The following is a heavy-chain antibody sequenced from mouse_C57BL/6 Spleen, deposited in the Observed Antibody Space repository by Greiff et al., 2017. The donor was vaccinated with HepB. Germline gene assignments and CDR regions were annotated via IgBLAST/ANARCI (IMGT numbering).Heavy chain of an antibody. CDR3: SSTTVVAGAMDY. V-gene: IGHV1-52*01. CDR1: GYTFTSYW. D-gene: IGHD1-1*01. Sequence: VQLQQSGAELVRPGSSVKLSCKASGYTFTSYWMHWVKQRPIQGLEWIGNIDPSDSDTHYNQKFKDKATLTVDKSSSTAYMQLSSLTSEDSAVYYCSSTTVVAGAMDYWGQGTSVTGSS. CDR2: IDPSDSDT. J-gene: IGHJ4*01.